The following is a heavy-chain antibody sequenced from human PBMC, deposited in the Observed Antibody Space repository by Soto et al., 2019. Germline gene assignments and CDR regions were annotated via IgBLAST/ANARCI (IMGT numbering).Heavy chain of an antibody. CDR2: IWYDGSNK. V-gene: IGHV3-33*01. D-gene: IGHD2-21*01. Sequence: QVQLVESGGGVVQPGRSLRLSCAASGFTFSSYGMHWVRQAPGKGLEWVAVIWYDGSNKYYADSVKGRFTISRDNSKNTLYLQMNSPRAEDTAVYYCAREGLGIARGFDYWGQGTLVTVSS. J-gene: IGHJ4*02. CDR1: GFTFSSYG. CDR3: AREGLGIARGFDY.